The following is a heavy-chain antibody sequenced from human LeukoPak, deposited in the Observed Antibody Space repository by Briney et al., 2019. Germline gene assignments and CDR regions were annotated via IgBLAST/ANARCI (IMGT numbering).Heavy chain of an antibody. CDR1: GYTFTSYD. D-gene: IGHD3-3*02. CDR3: ARGKLGYYYYHMDA. CDR2: IIPIYGTP. V-gene: IGHV1-69*05. Sequence: SVKVSCKASGYTFTSYDINWVRQAPGQGLEWMGGIIPIYGTPHSAQKFQGRVTITTDESTSTAFMDLSSLRSEDTAVYYCARGKLGYYYYHMDAWGKGTTVTVSS. J-gene: IGHJ6*03.